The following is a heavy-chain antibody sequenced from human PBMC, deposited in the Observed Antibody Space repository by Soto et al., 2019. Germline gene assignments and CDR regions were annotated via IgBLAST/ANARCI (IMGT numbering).Heavy chain of an antibody. J-gene: IGHJ4*02. V-gene: IGHV4-31*03. CDR2: IYYSGGP. CDR1: GGSISSDDYY. Sequence: QVQLQESGPGLVKPSQTLSLTCTVSGGSISSDDYYWSWIRQHPGKGLEWIGYIYYSGGPYYDPFPKSGVTVAVATSKTPFSLKLRSVIAADTAMYYCARTGVRGIPLAYYWCQGTLVSVPS. CDR3: ARTGVRGIPLAYY. D-gene: IGHD3-10*02.